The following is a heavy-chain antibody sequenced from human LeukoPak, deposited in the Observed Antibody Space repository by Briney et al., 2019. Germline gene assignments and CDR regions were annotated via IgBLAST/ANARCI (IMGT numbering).Heavy chain of an antibody. D-gene: IGHD2-2*02. V-gene: IGHV4-38-2*01. CDR3: ARSTKLGYCSSTSCYKNAFDI. Sequence: SETLSLTCAVSGYSISSGYYWGWIRQPPGKGLEWIGSIYHSGSTYYNPSLKSRVTISVDTSKNQFSLKLSSVTAADTAVYYCARSTKLGYCSSTSCYKNAFDIWGQGTMVTVSS. J-gene: IGHJ3*02. CDR2: IYHSGST. CDR1: GYSISSGYY.